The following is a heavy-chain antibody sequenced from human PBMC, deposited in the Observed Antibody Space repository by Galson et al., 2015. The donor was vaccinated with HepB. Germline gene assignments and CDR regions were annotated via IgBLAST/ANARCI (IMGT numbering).Heavy chain of an antibody. J-gene: IGHJ4*02. V-gene: IGHV3-7*01. CDR1: GFTFSSNW. D-gene: IGHD6-19*01. CDR2: INPDGSDK. Sequence: SLRLSCAVSGFTFSSNWMAWVRQAPRKGLEWVANINPDGSDKYYLDSVKGRFTISRDNVKNSLYLHMNSLRAEDTALYYCARSVAGFDSWGQGTLVTVSS. CDR3: ARSVAGFDS.